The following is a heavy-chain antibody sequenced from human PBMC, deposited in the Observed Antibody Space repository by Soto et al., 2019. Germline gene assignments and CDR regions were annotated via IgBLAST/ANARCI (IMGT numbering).Heavy chain of an antibody. D-gene: IGHD5-18*01. J-gene: IGHJ4*02. V-gene: IGHV1-69*06. CDR2: ITPILGET. Sequence: QVHLVQSGTEVRKPGSSVTVSCKVSGGTFSTYTISWVRQAPGQGLQWMGAITPILGETTYAQHFQGRVFITADISATTAYMELSDLTSEDTAMYYCGRVPRYSFPTSDSLDQWGPGTRGTVSS. CDR3: GRVPRYSFPTSDSLDQ. CDR1: GGTFSTYT.